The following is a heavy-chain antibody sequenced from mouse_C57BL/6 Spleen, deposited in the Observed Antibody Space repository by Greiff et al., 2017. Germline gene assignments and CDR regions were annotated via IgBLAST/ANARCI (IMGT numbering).Heavy chain of an antibody. CDR3: TMGTWAY. CDR1: GFNIKDDY. V-gene: IGHV14-4*01. J-gene: IGHJ3*01. CDR2: IDPENGDT. D-gene: IGHD3-3*01. Sequence: VQLQQSGAELVRPGASVKLSCTASGFNIKDDYMHWVKQRPEQGREWIGWIDPENGDTEYASKFQGKATITADTSSNTAYLQLSSLTSEDTAVYYCTMGTWAYWGQGTLVTVSA.